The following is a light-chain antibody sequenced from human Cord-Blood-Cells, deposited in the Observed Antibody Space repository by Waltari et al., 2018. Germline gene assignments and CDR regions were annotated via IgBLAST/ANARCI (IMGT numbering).Light chain of an antibody. J-gene: IGKJ2*03. CDR3: QQYNSYTPYS. V-gene: IGKV1-5*03. CDR1: QSISSW. CDR2: KAS. Sequence: DIQMTQSPSTLSASVGDRVTITCRASQSISSWLAWYQQKPGKAPKLLIYKASSLESGVPSMCIGSGSGTEFTLTISSLQPDDFATYYCQQYNSYTPYSFGQGTKLEIK.